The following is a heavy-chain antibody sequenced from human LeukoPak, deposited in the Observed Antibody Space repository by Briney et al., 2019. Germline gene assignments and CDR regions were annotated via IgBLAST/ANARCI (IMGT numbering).Heavy chain of an antibody. CDR1: GFTFSTYG. V-gene: IGHV3-33*01. CDR2: IWYDGSNK. D-gene: IGHD6-19*01. J-gene: IGHJ3*02. Sequence: GWSLRLSCAASGFTFSTYGIHWVRQAPGKGLEWVAVIWYDGSNKYYGDSVKGRFTISRDNSKNTLYLQMNSLRAEDTAVYYCARAKDNSGRDGFDIWGQGTMVTVSS. CDR3: ARAKDNSGRDGFDI.